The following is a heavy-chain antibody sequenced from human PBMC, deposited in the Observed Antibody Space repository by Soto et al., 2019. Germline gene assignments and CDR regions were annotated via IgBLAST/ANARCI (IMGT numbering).Heavy chain of an antibody. Sequence: SGPTLVNPTEPLTLTCTFSGFSLTTSGVGVGWIRQPPGKALEWLAVIYWDDDKRYSPSLKSRLTVTKDTSKNQVVLTMTNMDPVDTATYYCAHSQSLTIFGVVTLDYGMDVWGQGTTVTVSS. D-gene: IGHD3-3*01. CDR2: IYWDDDK. CDR1: GFSLTTSGVG. V-gene: IGHV2-5*02. J-gene: IGHJ6*02. CDR3: AHSQSLTIFGVVTLDYGMDV.